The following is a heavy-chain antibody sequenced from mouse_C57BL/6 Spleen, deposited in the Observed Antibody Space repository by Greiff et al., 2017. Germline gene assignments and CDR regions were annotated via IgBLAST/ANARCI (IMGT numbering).Heavy chain of an antibody. J-gene: IGHJ1*03. CDR2: IYPGDGDT. V-gene: IGHV1-82*01. CDR1: GYAFSSSW. D-gene: IGHD1-1*01. CDR3: AKLLLRGGYFDV. Sequence: VQLQQSGPELVKPGASVKISCKASGYAFSSSWMNWVKQRPGKGLEWIGRIYPGDGDTNYNGKFKGKATLTADKSSSTAYMQLSSLTSEDSAVYFCAKLLLRGGYFDVWGTGTTVTVSS.